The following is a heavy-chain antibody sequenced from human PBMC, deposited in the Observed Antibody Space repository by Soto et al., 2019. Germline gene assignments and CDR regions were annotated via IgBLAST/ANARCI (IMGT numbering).Heavy chain of an antibody. CDR2: ISSSSSYI. Sequence: GGSLRLSCAASGFTFSSYSMNWVRQAPGKGLEWVSSISSSSSYIYYADSVKGRFTISRDNAKNSLYLQMNSLRAEDTAVYYCARESDSSGYLNYWGQGTLVTVSS. D-gene: IGHD3-22*01. CDR3: ARESDSSGYLNY. CDR1: GFTFSSYS. J-gene: IGHJ4*02. V-gene: IGHV3-21*01.